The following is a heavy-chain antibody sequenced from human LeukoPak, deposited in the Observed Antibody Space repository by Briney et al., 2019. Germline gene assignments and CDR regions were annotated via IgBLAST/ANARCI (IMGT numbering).Heavy chain of an antibody. CDR2: IYTSGST. CDR1: GGSISNYY. CDR3: ARESRYYFDY. J-gene: IGHJ4*02. Sequence: SETLSLTCTVSGGSISNYYWSWIRQSPGKGLEWIGRIYTSGSTNYNPSLKSRVTISVDTSKNQFSLKLSSVTAADTAVYYCARESRYYFDYWGQGTLVTVSS. V-gene: IGHV4-4*08.